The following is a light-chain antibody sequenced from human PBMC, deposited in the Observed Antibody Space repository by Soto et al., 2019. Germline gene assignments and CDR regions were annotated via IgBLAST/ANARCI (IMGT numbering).Light chain of an antibody. V-gene: IGKV1-5*01. CDR2: DAS. CDR3: QHYYGFSRT. J-gene: IGKJ1*01. CDR1: QGIVRW. Sequence: DIQMTQSPSTLSASVGDRVTITCRASQGIVRWLAWYQQKPGKAPKLLIYDASSLESGVPSRFSGNGAGTEFTLTISSLQPDDFATYYCQHYYGFSRTFGQGTKVEIK.